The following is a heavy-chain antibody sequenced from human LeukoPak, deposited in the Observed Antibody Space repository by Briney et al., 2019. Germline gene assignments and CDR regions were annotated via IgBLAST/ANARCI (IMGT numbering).Heavy chain of an antibody. V-gene: IGHV3-53*01. CDR2: TYSGGRT. Sequence: GGSLRLSCAASGFTVSSNYMSWVRQAPGKGLEWVSVTYSGGRTYYADSVKGRFTISRDISKNTLYLQMNSLRAEDTAVYCCARGMMKGAITMIRGARGWFYMDVWGKGTTVTISS. CDR3: ARGMMKGAITMIRGARGWFYMDV. CDR1: GFTVSSNY. D-gene: IGHD3-10*01. J-gene: IGHJ6*03.